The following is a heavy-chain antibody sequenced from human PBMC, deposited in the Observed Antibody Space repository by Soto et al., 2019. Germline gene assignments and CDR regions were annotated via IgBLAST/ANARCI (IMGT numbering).Heavy chain of an antibody. CDR3: ARSIEWSALDI. V-gene: IGHV3-53*02. J-gene: IGHJ3*02. Sequence: DVQLVETGGGLIQPGGSLRLSCAASGFSVSSDYMNWVRQDPGKGLEWVSVIYRGGSTYYADSVRGRFTISRDNSENTRFLAMNSLRAEDTAVHYCARSIEWSALDIWGQGIMVTVSS. D-gene: IGHD3-3*01. CDR1: GFSVSSDY. CDR2: IYRGGST.